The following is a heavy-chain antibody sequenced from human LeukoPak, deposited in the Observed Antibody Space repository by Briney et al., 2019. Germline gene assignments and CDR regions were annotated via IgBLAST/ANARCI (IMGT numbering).Heavy chain of an antibody. Sequence: PGRSLRLSCAASGFTFNSYSMHWVRQAPGKGLEWVAVISYNGSNEYYADSVKGRFTVSRDNSKNTLYLQMNSLRAEDTAVYFCARGAAVVSYFDYWGQGTLVTVSS. CDR1: GFTFNSYS. CDR3: ARGAAVVSYFDY. D-gene: IGHD6-19*01. V-gene: IGHV3-30-3*01. J-gene: IGHJ4*02. CDR2: ISYNGSNE.